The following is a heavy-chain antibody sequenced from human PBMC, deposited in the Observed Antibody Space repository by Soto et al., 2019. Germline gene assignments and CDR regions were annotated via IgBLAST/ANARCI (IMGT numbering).Heavy chain of an antibody. J-gene: IGHJ4*02. CDR1: GYTFTSYY. CDR2: INPSGGST. CDR3: ARTGYSSGYYPFDY. D-gene: IGHD3-22*01. V-gene: IGHV1-46*01. Sequence: QVQLVQSGAEVKKPGASVKVSCKASGYTFTSYYMHWVRQAPGQGLEWMGIINPSGGSTSYAQKFPGKVTMTRETSTSKVYMELSSLRTEDTAVYYCARTGYSSGYYPFDYWGQGTLVTVSS.